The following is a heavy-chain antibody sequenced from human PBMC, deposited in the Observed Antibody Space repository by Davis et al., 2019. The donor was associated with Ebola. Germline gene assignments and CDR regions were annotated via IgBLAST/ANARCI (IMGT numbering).Heavy chain of an antibody. CDR1: GGSISSYY. D-gene: IGHD6-19*01. V-gene: IGHV4-59*08. Sequence: SETLSLTCTVSGGSISSYYWSWIRQPPGKGLEWIGYIYYSGSTYYNPSLKSRVTISVDTSKNQFSLKLSSVTAADTAVYYCASSGWYVTDYWGQGTLVTVSS. CDR3: ASSGWYVTDY. J-gene: IGHJ4*02. CDR2: IYYSGST.